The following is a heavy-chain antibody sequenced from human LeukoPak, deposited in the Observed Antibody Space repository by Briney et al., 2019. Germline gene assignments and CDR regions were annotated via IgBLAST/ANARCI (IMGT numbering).Heavy chain of an antibody. D-gene: IGHD6-6*01. CDR1: GFTFSGSA. V-gene: IGHV3-73*01. J-gene: IGHJ4*02. CDR3: TRLWYSSSADRGC. CDR2: IRSKANSYAT. Sequence: GGSLRLSCAASGFTFSGSAMHWVRQASGKGLEWVGRIRSKANSYATAYAASVKGRFTISRDDSKNTAYLQMNSLKTEDTAVYYCTRLWYSSSADRGCWGQGTLVTVSS.